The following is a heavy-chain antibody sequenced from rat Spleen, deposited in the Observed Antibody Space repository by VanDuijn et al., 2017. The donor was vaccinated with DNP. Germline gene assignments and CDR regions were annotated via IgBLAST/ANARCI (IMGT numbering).Heavy chain of an antibody. Sequence: EVRLVESGGGLVQPGRSLKLSCAASGFTFSNYGMAWVRQTPEKGLEWVATIGSTGANSYSRNSVEGRFSISRDNAKSTLYLQMDSLRSEDTATYYCTTFEGRDAWGQGTSVTVSS. D-gene: IGHD1-11*01. CDR2: IGSTGANS. V-gene: IGHV5S13*01. J-gene: IGHJ4*01. CDR3: TTFEGRDA. CDR1: GFTFSNYG.